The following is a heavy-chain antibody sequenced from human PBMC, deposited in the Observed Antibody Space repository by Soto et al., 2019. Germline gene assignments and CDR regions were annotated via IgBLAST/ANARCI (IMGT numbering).Heavy chain of an antibody. CDR2: IKTDGSII. CDR3: ARVGQGAWYFDL. D-gene: IGHD1-26*01. CDR1: GFSFSSYW. Sequence: EVQLVESGGGLVQPGGSLRLACVASGFSFSSYWMHWVSQAPGKGLVWVSRIKTDGSIITYADSVKGRFTIFRDNVKNTLYLQMNTLRAEDTAVYYCARVGQGAWYFDLWGRGTLVTVSS. J-gene: IGHJ2*01. V-gene: IGHV3-74*01.